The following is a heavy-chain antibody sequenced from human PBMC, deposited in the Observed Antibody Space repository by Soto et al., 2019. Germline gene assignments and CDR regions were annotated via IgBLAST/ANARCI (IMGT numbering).Heavy chain of an antibody. CDR2: ISWNSGSI. CDR3: AKDIGSSSYYYYGMDV. Sequence: GGSLRLSCAASGFTFDDYAMHWVRQAPGKGLEWVSGISWNSGSIGYADSVKGRFTISRDNAKNSLYLQMNSLRAEDTALYYCAKDIGSSSYYYYGMDVWGQGTTVTVSS. CDR1: GFTFDDYA. D-gene: IGHD6-13*01. J-gene: IGHJ6*02. V-gene: IGHV3-9*01.